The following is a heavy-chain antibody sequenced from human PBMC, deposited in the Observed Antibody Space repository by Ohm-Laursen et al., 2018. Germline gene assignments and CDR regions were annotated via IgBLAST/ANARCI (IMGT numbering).Heavy chain of an antibody. D-gene: IGHD6-19*01. CDR2: DSGSGDST. J-gene: IGHJ4*02. Sequence: SLRLSCAASGFTFSSYGMSWVRQAPGKGLEWVSADSGSGDSTQHADSVKGRFTVSRDNSKNTLHLQMNSLRVEDTAVYYCARVGFPYNTDWYVGNWGQGTLVTVSS. CDR3: ARVGFPYNTDWYVGN. V-gene: IGHV3-23*01. CDR1: GFTFSSYG.